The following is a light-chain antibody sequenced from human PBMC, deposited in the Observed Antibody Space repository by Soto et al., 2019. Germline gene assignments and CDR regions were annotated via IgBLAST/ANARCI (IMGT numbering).Light chain of an antibody. CDR3: KQYERWRPDT. Sequence: ESVWTRSPGTLSLSPGESATLTCRAIQSVSSSYLAWYQQKPGQAPRLLIFRASTRAPRIPARFTGCGSGAVFALTIDNLQSEEVASYHCKQYERWRPDTFSGGTKVDIK. J-gene: IGKJ4*02. V-gene: IGKV3-20*01. CDR2: RAS. CDR1: QSVSSSY.